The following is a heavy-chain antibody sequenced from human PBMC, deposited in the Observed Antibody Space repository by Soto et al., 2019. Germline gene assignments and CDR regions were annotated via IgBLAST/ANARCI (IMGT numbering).Heavy chain of an antibody. V-gene: IGHV4-31*03. Sequence: NPSETLSLTCTVSGGSISSGGYYWSWIRQHPGKGLEWIGYIYYSGSTYYNPSLKSRVTISVDTSKNQFSLKLSSVTAADTAVYYCARESPFVETTFVDYWGQGTLVTVSS. J-gene: IGHJ4*02. CDR1: GGSISSGGYY. CDR3: ARESPFVETTFVDY. CDR2: IYYSGST. D-gene: IGHD3-16*01.